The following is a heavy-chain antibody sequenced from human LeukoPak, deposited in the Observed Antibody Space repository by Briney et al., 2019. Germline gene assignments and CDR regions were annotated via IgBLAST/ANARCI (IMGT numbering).Heavy chain of an antibody. CDR1: GGSISSYY. CDR3: ARGSQRITVFGVVTDY. D-gene: IGHD3-3*01. V-gene: IGHV4-59*01. Sequence: SETLSLTCTVSGGSISSYYWSWIRQPPGKGLEWIGYVYYTGSTNYNPSLKSRVTISVDTSKNHFSLELSSVTAAGTAVYYCARGSQRITVFGVVTDYWGQGTLVTVSS. CDR2: VYYTGST. J-gene: IGHJ4*02.